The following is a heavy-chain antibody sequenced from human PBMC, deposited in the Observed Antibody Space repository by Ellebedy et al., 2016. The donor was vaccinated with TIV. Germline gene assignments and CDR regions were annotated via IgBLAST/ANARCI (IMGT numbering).Heavy chain of an antibody. D-gene: IGHD5-24*01. J-gene: IGHJ4*02. CDR1: GDSIRNYS. Sequence: MPSETLSLTCTVSGDSIRNYSWSWVRQPPGKGLEYLGHIYYSGSTNYNPSLKSRVTISADTPKAQLSLQLSSGSAADTTVYYCARLDRDGFNHRLFDYWGQGILVIVSS. CDR3: ARLDRDGFNHRLFDY. CDR2: IYYSGST. V-gene: IGHV4-59*01.